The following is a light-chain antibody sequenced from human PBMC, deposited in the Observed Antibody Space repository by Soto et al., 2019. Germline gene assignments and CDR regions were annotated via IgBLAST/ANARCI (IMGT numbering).Light chain of an antibody. Sequence: QAVVTQSPSASASLGASVKLTCTLSSGHSSYAIAWHQQQPEKDPRYLMKLNSDGSHSKGDGIPDRFSGSSSWAERYLTISSLQSEDESDYYCQTWVSGPVVFGGGTKLTVL. CDR1: SGHSSYA. V-gene: IGLV4-69*01. CDR2: LNSDGSH. CDR3: QTWVSGPVV. J-gene: IGLJ2*01.